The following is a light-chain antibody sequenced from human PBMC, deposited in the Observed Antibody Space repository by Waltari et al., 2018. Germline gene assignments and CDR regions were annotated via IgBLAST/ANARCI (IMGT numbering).Light chain of an antibody. CDR1: QSISSY. CDR3: QQRSTSFT. CDR2: DAS. Sequence: EIVLTQSPATLPLSPGERATLSCRASQSISSYLAWYQQKPGQAPRLLIYDASTRAAGIPARFSGSGSVTDFTLTISSLEPEDFALYYCQQRSTSFTFGPGTRVDVK. V-gene: IGKV3-11*01. J-gene: IGKJ3*01.